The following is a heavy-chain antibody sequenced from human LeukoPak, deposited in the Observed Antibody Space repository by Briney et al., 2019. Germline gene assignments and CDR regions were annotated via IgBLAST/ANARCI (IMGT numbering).Heavy chain of an antibody. CDR3: VKDLSYESSGYVFVY. J-gene: IGHJ4*02. V-gene: IGHV3-43*01. Sequence: GGSLRLSCAASGFTFEDYTMHWVRQAPGKTLEWVSLISWDGTPYYRDSVKGRFSISRDNSKNSLYLQMDTLRSEDTAFYYCVKDLSYESSGYVFVYWGQGTLVTVSS. D-gene: IGHD3-22*01. CDR2: ISWDGTP. CDR1: GFTFEDYT.